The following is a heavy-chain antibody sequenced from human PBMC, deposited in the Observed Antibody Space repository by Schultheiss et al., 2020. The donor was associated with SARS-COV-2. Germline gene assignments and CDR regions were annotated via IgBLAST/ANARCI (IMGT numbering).Heavy chain of an antibody. CDR2: IYSGGST. J-gene: IGHJ3*02. CDR3: AKPHIVVVPAANEAFDI. D-gene: IGHD2-2*01. V-gene: IGHV3-66*04. CDR1: GFTFSSYS. Sequence: GGSLRLSCAASGFTFSSYSMNWVRQAPGKGLEWVSVIYSGGSTYYADSVKGRFTISRDNAKNSLYLQMNSLRAEDTAVYYCAKPHIVVVPAANEAFDIWGQGTMVTVSS.